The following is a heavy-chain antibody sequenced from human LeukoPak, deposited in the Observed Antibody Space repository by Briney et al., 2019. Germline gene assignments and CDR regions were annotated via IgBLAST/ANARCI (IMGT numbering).Heavy chain of an antibody. V-gene: IGHV3-48*03. Sequence: GGSLRLSCAASGFTFSSYEMNWVRQAPGKGLEWVSYISSSGSTIYYADSVKGRFTISRDNAKNSLNLQMNSLRAEDTAVYYCARDLRYSSSYAPSDYWGQGTLVTVSS. CDR2: ISSSGSTI. D-gene: IGHD6-13*01. J-gene: IGHJ4*02. CDR3: ARDLRYSSSYAPSDY. CDR1: GFTFSSYE.